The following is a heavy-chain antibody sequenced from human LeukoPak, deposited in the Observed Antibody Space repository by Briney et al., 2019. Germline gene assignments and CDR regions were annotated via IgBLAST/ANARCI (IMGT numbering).Heavy chain of an antibody. D-gene: IGHD1-26*01. V-gene: IGHV3-48*01. CDR1: GFTFSTSA. Sequence: GGSLRLSCVVSGFTFSTSAMTWVRQAPGKGLEWVSGISISGGTTYYADSVKGRFTISRDNAKNSMYLEMNSLRAEDTAVYYCARDRIKSGSYYFDYWGQGTLVTVSS. J-gene: IGHJ4*02. CDR2: ISISGGTT. CDR3: ARDRIKSGSYYFDY.